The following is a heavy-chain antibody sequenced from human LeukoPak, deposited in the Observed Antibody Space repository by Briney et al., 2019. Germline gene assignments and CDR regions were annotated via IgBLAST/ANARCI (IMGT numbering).Heavy chain of an antibody. Sequence: SVKVSCKASGGTFSSYTISWVLQAPGQGLEWMGRIIPILAIANYAQKFQGRVTITADKSTSTAYMELSSLRSEDTAVYYCARGYCSGGSCYSLDYWGQGTLVTVSS. V-gene: IGHV1-69*02. J-gene: IGHJ4*02. CDR2: IIPILAIA. D-gene: IGHD2-15*01. CDR1: GGTFSSYT. CDR3: ARGYCSGGSCYSLDY.